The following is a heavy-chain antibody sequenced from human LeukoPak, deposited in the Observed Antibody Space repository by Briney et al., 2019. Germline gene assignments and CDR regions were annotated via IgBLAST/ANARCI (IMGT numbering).Heavy chain of an antibody. CDR3: ARVPSTSPDY. CDR1: GFTVSSNY. Sequence: GGSLRLSCAASGFTVSSNYMSWVRQAPGKGLEWVSVIYSGGSTYYADSVKGRFTISRDNSKNTLHLQMNSLRAEDTAVYYCARVPSTSPDYWGQGTLVTVSS. CDR2: IYSGGST. J-gene: IGHJ4*02. V-gene: IGHV3-53*01. D-gene: IGHD2-2*01.